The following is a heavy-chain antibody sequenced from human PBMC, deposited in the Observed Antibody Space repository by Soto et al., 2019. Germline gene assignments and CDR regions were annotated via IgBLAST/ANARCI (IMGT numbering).Heavy chain of an antibody. CDR1: GGSISDGYY. D-gene: IGHD3-22*01. CDR2: ISDSGST. Sequence: PSETLSLTCTVSGGSISDGYYWSWIRQHPGKGLEWIGSISDSGSTSYNPSLKSRLTKSVDTSKNQYSLNLRPVTAAATAVYYCARRDRSGFSYWLDPWGQGTLVTVSS. J-gene: IGHJ5*02. V-gene: IGHV4-31*03. CDR3: ARRDRSGFSYWLDP.